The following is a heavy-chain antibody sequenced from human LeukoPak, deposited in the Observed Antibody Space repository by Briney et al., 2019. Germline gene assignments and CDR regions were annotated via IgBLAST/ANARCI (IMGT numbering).Heavy chain of an antibody. CDR2: ISGSGGST. D-gene: IGHD2-2*01. J-gene: IGHJ4*02. CDR1: GFTFSSYA. CDR3: AKGNPADIVVVPAAIGFDY. Sequence: GGSLRLSCAASGFTFSSYAMSWVRQAPGKGLEWVSAISGSGGSTYYADSVKGRFTISRDNSKNTLYLQMNSLRAEDTAVYYCAKGNPADIVVVPAAIGFDYWGQGTLVTVSS. V-gene: IGHV3-23*01.